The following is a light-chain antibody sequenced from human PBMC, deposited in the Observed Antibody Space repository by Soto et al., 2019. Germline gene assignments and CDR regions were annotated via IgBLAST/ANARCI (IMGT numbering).Light chain of an antibody. CDR2: DAS. CDR1: QSVDIY. Sequence: EVVVTQSPVTLALSPGERATLSCRTSQSVDIYVAWYQQKPGQAPRLLIYDASNRAPGIPARFSGSGSGTDIPLTIKSLETKDFAVYYCQQRKYWPPLTFGGGTKVEIK. CDR3: QQRKYWPPLT. V-gene: IGKV3-11*01. J-gene: IGKJ4*01.